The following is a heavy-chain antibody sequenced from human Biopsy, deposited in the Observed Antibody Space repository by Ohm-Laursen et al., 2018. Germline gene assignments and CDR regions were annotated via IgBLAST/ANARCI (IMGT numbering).Heavy chain of an antibody. Sequence: RSLRLSCTASGFTFSSFGMRWVRQAPGKGLEWVAVVWYDGINKFYADSVEGRFTISRDNFKNTVYLEMNSLRPEDTAVYYCARDLVNLRGVMFYLDSWGQGTLVRVSS. V-gene: IGHV3-33*01. CDR3: ARDLVNLRGVMFYLDS. J-gene: IGHJ4*02. CDR1: GFTFSSFG. CDR2: VWYDGINK. D-gene: IGHD3-16*01.